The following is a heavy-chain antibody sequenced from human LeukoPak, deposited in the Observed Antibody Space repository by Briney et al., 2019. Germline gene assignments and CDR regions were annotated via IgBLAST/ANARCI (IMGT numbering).Heavy chain of an antibody. CDR2: INQDASEK. CDR1: GFTFSSYW. Sequence: GGSLRLCCAAAGFTFSSYWMSWGRQAPGKGLELVANINQDASEKYYVDSVKDRFTIAGDNAKNSLYLQMNRLRAEDPAVYYCARDSYGYGGLDHWGQGTLVRVSS. J-gene: IGHJ1*01. V-gene: IGHV3-7*01. CDR3: ARDSYGYGGLDH. D-gene: IGHD5-18*01.